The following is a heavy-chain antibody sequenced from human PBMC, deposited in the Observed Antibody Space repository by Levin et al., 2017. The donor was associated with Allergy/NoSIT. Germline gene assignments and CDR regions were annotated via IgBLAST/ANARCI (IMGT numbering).Heavy chain of an antibody. CDR3: ASWAMYHYDRSAFDYVYYAMDV. D-gene: IGHD3-22*01. J-gene: IGHJ6*02. Sequence: GGSLRLSCAASGILFSSYDMNWVRQAPGKGLEWVSSISAGGNYIYYADSVKGRFTISRDNAKNSLFLQMNSLRAEDTAVYYCASWAMYHYDRSAFDYVYYAMDVWGQGTTVTFSS. CDR1: GILFSSYD. V-gene: IGHV3-21*01. CDR2: ISAGGNYI.